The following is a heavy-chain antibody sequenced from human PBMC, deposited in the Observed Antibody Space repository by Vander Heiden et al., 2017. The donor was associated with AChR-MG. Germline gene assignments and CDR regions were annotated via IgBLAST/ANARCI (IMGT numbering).Heavy chain of an antibody. V-gene: IGHV1-18*01. J-gene: IGHJ4*02. D-gene: IGHD1-26*01. CDR2: ISAYSGKT. CDR1: GYTFSNTG. CDR3: ARAGDGWEPVDY. Sequence: QVQLVQSGAEVKKSGASVKVSCKASGYTFSNTGISWVRQAPGQGLEWMGWISAYSGKTKYAQKFQGRVSMTTDTSTSTAYMELRSLRSDDTAVYYCARAGDGWEPVDYWGQGTLVTVSS.